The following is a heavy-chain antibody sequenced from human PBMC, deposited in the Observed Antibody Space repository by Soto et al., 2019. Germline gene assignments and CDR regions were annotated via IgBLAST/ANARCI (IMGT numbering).Heavy chain of an antibody. CDR3: ARIGGYHGPLDY. V-gene: IGHV4-59*01. D-gene: IGHD6-25*01. Sequence: PSETLSLTCSVSGVSISSYFWSWIRQAPGRGLEWIGYTYHRGSTNYSPSLKSRVAISLDTSENQFSLKVNPVTAADTAVYYCARIGGYHGPLDYWGQGTPVTVSS. J-gene: IGHJ4*02. CDR1: GVSISSYF. CDR2: TYHRGST.